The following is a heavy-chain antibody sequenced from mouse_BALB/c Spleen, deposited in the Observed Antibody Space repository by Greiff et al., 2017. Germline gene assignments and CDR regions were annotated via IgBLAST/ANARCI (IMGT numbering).Heavy chain of an antibody. D-gene: IGHD1-3*01. Sequence: EVKLMESGGGLVKPGGSLKLSCAASGFTFSSYTMSWVRQTPEKRLEWVATISSGGGNTYYPDSVKGRFTISRDNAKNNLYLQMSSLRYEDTALYYCARYSGNSYYFDNWGQGTTLTVSS. V-gene: IGHV5-9*03. CDR1: GFTFSSYT. CDR2: ISSGGGNT. J-gene: IGHJ2*01. CDR3: ARYSGNSYYFDN.